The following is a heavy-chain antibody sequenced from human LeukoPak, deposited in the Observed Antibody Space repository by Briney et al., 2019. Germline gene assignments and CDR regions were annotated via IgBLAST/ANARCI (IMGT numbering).Heavy chain of an antibody. CDR1: GGSISSYY. Sequence: PSETLSLTCTVTGGSISSYYWSWIRQPAGKGLEWIGRIYTSGSTNYNPSLKSRVTMSVDTSKNQFSLKLSSVTAADTAVYYCARGGYIVVVVAATDAFDIWGQGTMVTVSS. D-gene: IGHD2-15*01. CDR2: IYTSGST. CDR3: ARGGYIVVVVAATDAFDI. J-gene: IGHJ3*02. V-gene: IGHV4-4*07.